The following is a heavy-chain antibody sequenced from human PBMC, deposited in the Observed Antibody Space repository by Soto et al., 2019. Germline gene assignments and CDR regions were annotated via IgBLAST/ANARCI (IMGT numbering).Heavy chain of an antibody. J-gene: IGHJ6*03. D-gene: IGHD1-20*01. CDR1: GVSLKTYY. CDR3: ARVAGISYYNHMDV. V-gene: IGHV4-59*01. CDR2: IFSSGSP. Sequence: QVHLQESGPGLVRPSETLSLTCTVSGVSLKTYYWSWIRLPPGGGLEWIGYIFSSGSPNYNPSLRSRVTMAVETSNNQSSLKMSSVTAADTAVYYCARVAGISYYNHMDVWGKGTTVTVSS.